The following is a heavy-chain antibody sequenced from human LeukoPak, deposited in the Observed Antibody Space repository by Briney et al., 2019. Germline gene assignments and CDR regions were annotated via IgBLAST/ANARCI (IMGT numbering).Heavy chain of an antibody. CDR2: ISSSSSYI. CDR3: AKSARLGELY. V-gene: IGHV3-21*04. D-gene: IGHD3-16*01. CDR1: GFTFSSYS. Sequence: GGSLRLSCAASGFTFSSYSMNWVRQAPGKGLEWVSSISSSSSYIYYADSVKGRFTISRDNSKNTLYLQMNSLRAEDTAVYYCAKSARLGELYWGQGTLVTVSS. J-gene: IGHJ4*02.